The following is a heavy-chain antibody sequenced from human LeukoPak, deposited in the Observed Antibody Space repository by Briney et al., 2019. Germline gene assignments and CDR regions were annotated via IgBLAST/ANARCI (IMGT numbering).Heavy chain of an antibody. V-gene: IGHV3-53*01. CDR2: IYSGGST. Sequence: GGSLRLSCAASGFTVSSNYMSWVRQAPGKGLEWVSVIYSGGSTYYADSVKGRFTISRDNSKNTLYLQMNSLRAEDTAVYYCARVAESITIFGVVIMQYYFDYWGQGTLVTVSS. D-gene: IGHD3-3*01. J-gene: IGHJ4*02. CDR1: GFTVSSNY. CDR3: ARVAESITIFGVVIMQYYFDY.